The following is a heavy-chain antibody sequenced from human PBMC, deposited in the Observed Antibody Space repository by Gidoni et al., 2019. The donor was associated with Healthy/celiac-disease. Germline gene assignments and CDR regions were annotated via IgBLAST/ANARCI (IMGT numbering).Heavy chain of an antibody. D-gene: IGHD3-9*01. V-gene: IGHV3-53*02. J-gene: IGHJ4*02. Sequence: EVQLVETGGGLIQPGGSLRLSCAASGFTVSRNYMSWVRQAPGKGLEWVSVIYSGGSTYYADSVKGRFTISRDNSKNTLYLQMNSLRAEDTAVYYCARGFYDILTGYPDNSFDYWGQGTLVTVSS. CDR3: ARGFYDILTGYPDNSFDY. CDR1: GFTVSRNY. CDR2: IYSGGST.